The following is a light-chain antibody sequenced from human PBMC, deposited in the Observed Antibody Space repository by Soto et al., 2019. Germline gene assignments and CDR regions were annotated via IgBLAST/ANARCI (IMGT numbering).Light chain of an antibody. CDR2: DVN. V-gene: IGLV2-14*01. CDR3: SSYTGSSTFV. J-gene: IGLJ1*01. Sequence: QSVLTQPASVSGSPGQGITISCTGNSSDVGGYDYVSWYQQLPGKAPKRLIYDVNNRPSGVSHRFSGSKSANTASLTISGLQAEDEADYYCSSYTGSSTFVFGTGTKVTVL. CDR1: SSDVGGYDY.